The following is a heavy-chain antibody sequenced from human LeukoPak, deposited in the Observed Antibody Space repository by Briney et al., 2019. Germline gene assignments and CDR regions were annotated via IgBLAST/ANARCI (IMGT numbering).Heavy chain of an antibody. D-gene: IGHD3-10*01. V-gene: IGHV3-30*18. CDR1: GFTFSTFG. CDR3: AKEHMLRGVIYWFDP. J-gene: IGHJ5*02. CDR2: ISYDGNNQ. Sequence: GSLRLSCAASGFTFSTFGMHWVRQAPGTGLEWVAVISYDGNNQYYSDSVKGRFTISRDNSKNTLYMQMNSLRPEDRALYYCAKEHMLRGVIYWFDPWGQGTLVTVSS.